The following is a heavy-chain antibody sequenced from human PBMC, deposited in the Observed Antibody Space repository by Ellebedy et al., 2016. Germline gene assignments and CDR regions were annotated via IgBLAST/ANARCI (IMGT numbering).Heavy chain of an antibody. Sequence: GESLKISCKGSGYSFTSYWIGWMRQMPGKGLDWMAILHPGDSDARYSPSFQGQVTISADKSISTAYLQWSSLKASDTAMYYCARTMGYSQGYLDYWGQGTLVTVSS. V-gene: IGHV5-51*01. CDR2: LHPGDSDA. CDR1: GYSFTSYW. J-gene: IGHJ4*02. D-gene: IGHD5-18*01. CDR3: ARTMGYSQGYLDY.